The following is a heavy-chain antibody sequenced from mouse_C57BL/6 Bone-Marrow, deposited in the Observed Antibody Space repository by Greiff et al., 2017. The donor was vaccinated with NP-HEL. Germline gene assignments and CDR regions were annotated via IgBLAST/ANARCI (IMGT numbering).Heavy chain of an antibody. V-gene: IGHV7-3*01. CDR2: IRNKANGYTT. D-gene: IGHD2-4*01. Sequence: EVQLVESGGGLVQPGGSLSLSCAASGFTFTDYYMSWVRQPPGKALEWLVFIRNKANGYTTEYSVSVKGRFTISRDNSPSFLYLPMLALRAEDSATYYCARSFCYDYADDPFCAMDYWGQGTAVTVSA. J-gene: IGHJ4*01. CDR1: GFTFTDYY. CDR3: ARSFCYDYADDPFCAMDY.